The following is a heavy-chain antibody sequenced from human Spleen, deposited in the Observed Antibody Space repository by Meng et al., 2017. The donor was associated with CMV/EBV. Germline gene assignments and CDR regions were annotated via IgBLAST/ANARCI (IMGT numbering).Heavy chain of an antibody. V-gene: IGHV1-2*02. Sequence: ASVKVSCKASGYTFTAYYAHWVRQAPGQGLEWVGWINPNSGVTYYAQKFQGRVTLTRDTSINTSYLEVSRLRSDDTAVYYCAKDRGDYDFWTGEPDAFHIWGQGTMVTVSS. CDR2: INPNSGVT. J-gene: IGHJ3*02. CDR1: GYTFTAYY. D-gene: IGHD3-3*01. CDR3: AKDRGDYDFWTGEPDAFHI.